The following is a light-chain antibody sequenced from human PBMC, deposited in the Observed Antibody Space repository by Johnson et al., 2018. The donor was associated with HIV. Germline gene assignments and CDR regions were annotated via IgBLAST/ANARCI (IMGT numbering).Light chain of an antibody. Sequence: QAVLTQPPSVSAAPGLKVTISCSGSSSNIGNNYVSWYQQLPGTAPKLLIYENNKRPSGLPDRFSGSKSGTSATLGITGLQTGDEADYYCGTWDNSLNGYVFGTGTKVTVL. CDR1: SSNIGNNY. J-gene: IGLJ1*01. V-gene: IGLV1-51*02. CDR3: GTWDNSLNGYV. CDR2: ENN.